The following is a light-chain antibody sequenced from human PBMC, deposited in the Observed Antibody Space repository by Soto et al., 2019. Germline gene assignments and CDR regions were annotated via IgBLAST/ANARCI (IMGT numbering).Light chain of an antibody. J-gene: IGKJ2*01. Sequence: IVLTQSPGTLSLSPGERATLSCRPSQSVSSSYLAWYQQKPGQAPRLLIYGASSRATGIPDRFSGSGSGTDFTLTISRLEPEDFAVYYCQHYSSSPLYTFGQGTKLEIK. V-gene: IGKV3-20*01. CDR3: QHYSSSPLYT. CDR1: QSVSSSY. CDR2: GAS.